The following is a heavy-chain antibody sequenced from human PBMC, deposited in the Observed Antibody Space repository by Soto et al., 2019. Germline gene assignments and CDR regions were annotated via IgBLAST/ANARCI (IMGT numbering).Heavy chain of an antibody. CDR3: ARHLLTDV. V-gene: IGHV4-59*08. CDR2: IYYSGST. Sequence: PSETLSLTCTVSGGSISSYYWSWNRQPPGKGLEWIGYIYYSGSTNYNPSLKSRVTISVDTSKNQFSLKLSSVTAADTAVYYCARHLLTDVWGKGTTVTVSS. CDR1: GGSISSYY. J-gene: IGHJ6*04.